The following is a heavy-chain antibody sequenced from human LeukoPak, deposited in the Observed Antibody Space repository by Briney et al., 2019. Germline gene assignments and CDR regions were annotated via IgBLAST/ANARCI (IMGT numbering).Heavy chain of an antibody. CDR3: ARLLMDSGYLLNYFDY. Sequence: GESLKISCKGSGYSFTSYWIGWVRQMPGKGLEWMGIIYPGDSDTRYSPSFQGQVTISADKSINSAFLQWSSLKASDTAMYYCARLLMDSGYLLNYFDYWGQGTLVTVSP. J-gene: IGHJ4*02. V-gene: IGHV5-51*01. CDR2: IYPGDSDT. CDR1: GYSFTSYW. D-gene: IGHD5-12*01.